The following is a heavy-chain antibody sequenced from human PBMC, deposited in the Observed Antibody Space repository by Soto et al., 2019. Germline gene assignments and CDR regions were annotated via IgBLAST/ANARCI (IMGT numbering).Heavy chain of an antibody. CDR2: IYHSGST. Sequence: QVQLQESGPGLVKPSGILSLTCAVSGGSISSSNWWSWVRQPPGKGLEWIGEIYHSGSTNYNPSLKSRVTISVDKSKNQFSLKLSYVTGADTAVYYCASSPGDTAMVPRETDAFDIWGQGTMVTVSS. CDR1: GGSISSSNW. CDR3: ASSPGDTAMVPRETDAFDI. D-gene: IGHD5-18*01. J-gene: IGHJ3*02. V-gene: IGHV4-4*02.